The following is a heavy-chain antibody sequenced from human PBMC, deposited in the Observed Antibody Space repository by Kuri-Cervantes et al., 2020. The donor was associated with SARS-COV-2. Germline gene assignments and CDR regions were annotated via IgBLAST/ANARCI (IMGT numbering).Heavy chain of an antibody. J-gene: IGHJ6*03. CDR3: ARGLGNNYYYMDV. V-gene: IGHV1-2*02. D-gene: IGHD7-27*01. Sequence: ASVKVSCKASGYTFTGYYMHWVRQAPGQGLEWMGWINPNSGGTNYAQKFQGRVTMTRDTSISTAYMELSRLRSDDTAVYYCARGLGNNYYYMDVWCKGTTVTVSS. CDR2: INPNSGGT. CDR1: GYTFTGYY.